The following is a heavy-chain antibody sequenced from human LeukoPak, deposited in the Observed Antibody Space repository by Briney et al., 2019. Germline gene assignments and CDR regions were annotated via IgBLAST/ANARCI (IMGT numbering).Heavy chain of an antibody. CDR1: GYTFTSYY. D-gene: IGHD1-7*01. Sequence: ASVKVSCKASGYTFTSYYMHWVRQAPGQGLEWMGIINPSGGSTSYAQKFQGRVTMTRDTSTSTVYMELSSLRSEDTAVCYCARAGTTEEDAFDIWGQGTMVTVSS. CDR2: INPSGGST. V-gene: IGHV1-46*01. J-gene: IGHJ3*02. CDR3: ARAGTTEEDAFDI.